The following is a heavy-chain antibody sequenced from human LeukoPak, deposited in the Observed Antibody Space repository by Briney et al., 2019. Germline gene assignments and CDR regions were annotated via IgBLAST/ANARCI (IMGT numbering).Heavy chain of an antibody. CDR3: ARDTYYYDSSGYPDAFDI. J-gene: IGHJ3*02. Sequence: GSLRLSCAASGFTFSSYSMNWVRQAPGKGLEWVSSIRSSSSYIYYADSVKGRFTISRDNAKNSLYLQMNSLRAEDTAVYYCARDTYYYDSSGYPDAFDIWGQGTMVTVSS. CDR1: GFTFSSYS. V-gene: IGHV3-21*01. CDR2: IRSSSSYI. D-gene: IGHD3-22*01.